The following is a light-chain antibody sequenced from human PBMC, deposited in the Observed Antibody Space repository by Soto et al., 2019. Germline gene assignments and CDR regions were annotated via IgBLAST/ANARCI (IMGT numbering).Light chain of an antibody. CDR3: LLSYNAARV. J-gene: IGLJ2*01. CDR2: DTS. V-gene: IGLV7-46*01. CDR1: TGAVTSNHH. Sequence: QAVVTQEPSLTVSPGGTVTLTCGSSTGAVTSNHHPYWFQQKAGQAPRTLIYDTSNKHSWTPARFSGSLLGDKAALTLSGAQPEDEAQCYCLLSYNAARVFGGGTQLTVL.